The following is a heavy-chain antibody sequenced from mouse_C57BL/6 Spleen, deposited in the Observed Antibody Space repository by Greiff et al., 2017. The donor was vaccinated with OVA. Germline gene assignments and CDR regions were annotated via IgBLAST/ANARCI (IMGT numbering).Heavy chain of an antibody. J-gene: IGHJ2*01. Sequence: QVQLQQSGAELVKPGASVKLSCKASGYTFTSYWMHWVKQRPGQGLEWIGMIHPNSGSTNYNEKFKSKATLTVDKSSSTAYMQLSSLTSEDSAVYYCARPFYDGPVRDYWGQGTTLTVSS. V-gene: IGHV1-64*01. CDR1: GYTFTSYW. CDR3: ARPFYDGPVRDY. CDR2: IHPNSGST. D-gene: IGHD2-3*01.